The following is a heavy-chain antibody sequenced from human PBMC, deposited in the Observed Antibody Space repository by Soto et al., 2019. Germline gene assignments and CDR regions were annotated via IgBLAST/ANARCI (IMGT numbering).Heavy chain of an antibody. J-gene: IGHJ6*02. CDR3: AKDLQSYGDYDYYCSGMDV. CDR2: ISYDGTNK. D-gene: IGHD4-17*01. V-gene: IGHV3-30*18. CDR1: GFTFSTYG. Sequence: QVQLVESGGGEVQPGRSLTISCAASGFTFSTYGMHWVRQTPGKGLEWVAVISYDGTNKFYSDSVKGRFTISRDNFKNTLTLQMNSLRAADTAVYSCAKDLQSYGDYDYYCSGMDVWGLGTRVTVSS.